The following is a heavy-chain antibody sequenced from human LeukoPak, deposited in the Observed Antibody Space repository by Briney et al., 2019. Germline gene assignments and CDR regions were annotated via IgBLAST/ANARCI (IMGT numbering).Heavy chain of an antibody. CDR2: IYYSGST. D-gene: IGHD3-10*01. V-gene: IGHV4-61*01. Sequence: PSETLSLTCTVSGGSVSSGSYYWSWIRQPPGKGLKWIGYIYYSGSTNYDPSLKSRVTISVDTSKNQFSLKLSSVTAADTAVYYCARARITMVRGGFYGMDVWGKGTTVTVSS. CDR1: GGSVSSGSYY. CDR3: ARARITMVRGGFYGMDV. J-gene: IGHJ6*04.